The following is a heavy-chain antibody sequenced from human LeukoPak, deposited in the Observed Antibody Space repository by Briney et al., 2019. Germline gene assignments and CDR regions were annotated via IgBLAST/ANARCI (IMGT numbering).Heavy chain of an antibody. D-gene: IGHD2-8*01. Sequence: PSETLSLTCTVSGGSISSYYWSWIRQPAGKGLEWIGRIYTSGSTNYNPSLKSRVTISVDTSKNQFSLKLSSVTAADTAVYYCARQVVLMVYAGSFDYWGQGTLVTVSS. CDR1: GGSISSYY. J-gene: IGHJ4*02. CDR3: ARQVVLMVYAGSFDY. CDR2: IYTSGST. V-gene: IGHV4-4*07.